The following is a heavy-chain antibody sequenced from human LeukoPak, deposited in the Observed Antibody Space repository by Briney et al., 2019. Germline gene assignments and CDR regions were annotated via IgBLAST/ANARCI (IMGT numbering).Heavy chain of an antibody. CDR1: GGSISSGDYY. D-gene: IGHD2-2*01. CDR2: IYYSGST. J-gene: IGHJ6*02. V-gene: IGHV4-30-4*01. CDR3: ASPIVVVPAALPDNYGMDV. Sequence: SETLSLTCTVSGGSISSGDYYWSWIRQPPGKGLEWIGYIYYSGSTYYNPSLKSRVTIPVDTSKNQFSLKLSSVTAADTAVYYCASPIVVVPAALPDNYGMDVWGRGTTVTVSS.